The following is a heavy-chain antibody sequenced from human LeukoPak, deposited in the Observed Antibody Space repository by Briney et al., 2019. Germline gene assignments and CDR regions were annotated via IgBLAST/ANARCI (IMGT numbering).Heavy chain of an antibody. CDR3: ARDSVTTSFYFDY. Sequence: GGSLRLSCAASGFTFSDYAMHWVRQAPGKGLEWVAVISYDGSNKYYADSVKGRFTISRDNSKNTLYLQMNSLRAEDTAVYYCARDSVTTSFYFDYWGQGTLVTVSS. CDR2: ISYDGSNK. D-gene: IGHD4-17*01. J-gene: IGHJ4*02. CDR1: GFTFSDYA. V-gene: IGHV3-30*04.